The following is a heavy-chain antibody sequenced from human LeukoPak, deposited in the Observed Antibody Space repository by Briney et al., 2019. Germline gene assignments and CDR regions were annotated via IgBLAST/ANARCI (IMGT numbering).Heavy chain of an antibody. CDR3: ARIPSQWLPDY. V-gene: IGHV1-8*01. Sequence: ASVKVSCKASGYTFTSYDINWVRQATGQGLEWMGWMNPNSGNTGYAHKFQGRVTMTRNTSISTAYMELSSLRSEDTAVYYCARIPSQWLPDYWGQGTLVTVSS. CDR2: MNPNSGNT. J-gene: IGHJ4*02. D-gene: IGHD6-19*01. CDR1: GYTFTSYD.